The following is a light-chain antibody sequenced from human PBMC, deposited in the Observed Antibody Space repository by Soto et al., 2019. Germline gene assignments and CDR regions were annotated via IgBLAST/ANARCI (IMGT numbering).Light chain of an antibody. V-gene: IGKV1-39*01. Sequence: DIQMTQSPSSLSASVGDRVTITCRASQSITTYLNWYQQKPGRAPKLLIYAASSLQSGVPSRFSGSGSGTEFTLTISSLQPEDFATYHCQQSYSTLTFGPGTKVDFK. CDR2: AAS. J-gene: IGKJ3*01. CDR1: QSITTY. CDR3: QQSYSTLT.